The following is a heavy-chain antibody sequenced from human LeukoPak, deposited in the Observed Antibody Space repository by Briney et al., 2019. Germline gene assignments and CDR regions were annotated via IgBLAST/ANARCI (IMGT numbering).Heavy chain of an antibody. V-gene: IGHV4-30-2*01. D-gene: IGHD6-19*01. CDR1: GGSISSGGYY. J-gene: IGHJ1*01. CDR2: IYHSGST. CDR3: ARVYSSGSRVFQL. Sequence: SETLSLTFTVSGGSISSGGYYWSWIRPPPGKGLEWIGYIYHSGSTYYNPSLKSRVTISVDRSKNQFSLKLSSVIAADTAVYYCARVYSSGSRVFQLWGQGTLVTVSS.